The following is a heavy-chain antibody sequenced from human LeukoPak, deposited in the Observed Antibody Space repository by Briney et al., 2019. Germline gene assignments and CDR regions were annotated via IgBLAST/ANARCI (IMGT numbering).Heavy chain of an antibody. J-gene: IGHJ6*03. CDR1: GGSFSGSFSGYY. CDR3: ARVILERSSQYYYMDV. D-gene: IGHD1-1*01. CDR2: INQSGST. V-gene: IGHV4-34*01. Sequence: PSETLSLTCAVYGGSFSGSFSGYYWSWIRQPPGKGLEWIGEINQSGSTNYNPSLKSRVTISVDTSKNQFSLKMSSVTAADTAVFYCARVILERSSQYYYMDVWGKGTTVAVSS.